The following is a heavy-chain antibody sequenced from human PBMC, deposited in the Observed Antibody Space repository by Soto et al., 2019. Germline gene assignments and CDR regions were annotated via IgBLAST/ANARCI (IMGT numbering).Heavy chain of an antibody. Sequence: WASVKVSCKASGFTFTSSAMQWVRQARGQRLEWIGWIVVGSGNTNYAQKFQERVTITRDMSTSTAYMELSSLRSEDTAVYYCAADIYSYDYMDVWGKGTTVTVSS. J-gene: IGHJ6*03. CDR3: AADIYSYDYMDV. V-gene: IGHV1-58*02. CDR1: GFTFTSSA. D-gene: IGHD5-18*01. CDR2: IVVGSGNT.